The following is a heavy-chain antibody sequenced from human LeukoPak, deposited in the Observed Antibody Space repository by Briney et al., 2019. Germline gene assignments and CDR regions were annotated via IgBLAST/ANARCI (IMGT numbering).Heavy chain of an antibody. CDR1: GFTFRSYW. Sequence: GGSLRLSCAASGFTFRSYWMHWVRQAPGKGLVWVSRINSDGSSTTYADSVKGRFTISRNNAKNTLHLQMNSLRVEDTAVYYCAVLSSGYPVDYWGQGTLVTVSS. CDR2: INSDGSST. J-gene: IGHJ4*02. D-gene: IGHD3-22*01. CDR3: AVLSSGYPVDY. V-gene: IGHV3-74*01.